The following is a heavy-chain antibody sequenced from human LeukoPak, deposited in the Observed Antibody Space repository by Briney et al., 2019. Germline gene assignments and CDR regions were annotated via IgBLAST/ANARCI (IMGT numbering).Heavy chain of an antibody. CDR2: INSDGNNI. V-gene: IGHV3-11*04. CDR3: ARESFGELDY. CDR1: GFTFSDYL. Sequence: GGSLRLSCVTSGFTFSDYLMNWIRQAPGKGPEWLSFINSDGNNIYYRDSVKGRFTISRDNAKKTLYLEMNNLRVDDTAVYYCARESFGELDYWGQGTLVTVSS. D-gene: IGHD3-10*01. J-gene: IGHJ4*02.